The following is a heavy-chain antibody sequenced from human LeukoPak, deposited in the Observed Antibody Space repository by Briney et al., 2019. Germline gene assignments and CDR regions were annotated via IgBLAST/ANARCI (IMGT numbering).Heavy chain of an antibody. V-gene: IGHV4-31*03. CDR1: GGSISSGGYY. D-gene: IGHD1-1*01. CDR3: ARVTGTTSRWFDP. CDR2: IYYSGST. Sequence: SETLSLTCTVSGGSISSGGYYWSWIRQHPGKGLEWIGYIYYSGSTYYNPSLKSRVTISVDTSKNQFSLKLSSVTAADTAVYYCARVTGTTSRWFDPWGQEPWTPSPQ. J-gene: IGHJ5*02.